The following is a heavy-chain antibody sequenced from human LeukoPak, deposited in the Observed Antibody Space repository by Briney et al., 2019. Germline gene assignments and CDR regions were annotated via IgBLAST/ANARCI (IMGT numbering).Heavy chain of an antibody. J-gene: IGHJ4*02. Sequence: GGSLRLSCAASGFTFSSYAMSWVRQAPGKGLEWVSYISSSSSTIYYADSVKGRFTISRDNAKNSLYLQMNSLRAEDTAVYYCANLFGESDYWGQGTLVTVSS. V-gene: IGHV3-48*01. D-gene: IGHD3-10*02. CDR3: ANLFGESDY. CDR2: ISSSSSTI. CDR1: GFTFSSYA.